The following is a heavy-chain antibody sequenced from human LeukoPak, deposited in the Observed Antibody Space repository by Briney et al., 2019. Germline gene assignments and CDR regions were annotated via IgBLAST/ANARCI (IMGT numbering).Heavy chain of an antibody. V-gene: IGHV4-39*07. CDR1: GGSISGSSYY. Sequence: PSETLSLTCTVSGGSISGSSYYWGWIRQPPGKGLEWIGSIYYSGSTNYNPSLKSRVTISVDTSKNQFSLKLSSVTAADTAVYYCARGRLRRPFDYWGQGTLVTVSS. CDR3: ARGRLRRPFDY. D-gene: IGHD4-17*01. CDR2: IYYSGST. J-gene: IGHJ4*02.